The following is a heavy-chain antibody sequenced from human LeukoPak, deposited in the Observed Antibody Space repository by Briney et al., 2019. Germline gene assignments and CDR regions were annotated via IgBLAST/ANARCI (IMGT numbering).Heavy chain of an antibody. J-gene: IGHJ4*02. CDR3: ASGRPLGFDY. CDR1: GGSISSYY. D-gene: IGHD1-26*01. Sequence: SETLSLTCIVSGGSISSYYWTWIRQPPGKGLEWIGYIYYSGSTNYNPSLKSRVTISIDTSKNQFSLKLSSVTAADTAVYYCASGRPLGFDYWGQGTVVTVSS. V-gene: IGHV4-59*01. CDR2: IYYSGST.